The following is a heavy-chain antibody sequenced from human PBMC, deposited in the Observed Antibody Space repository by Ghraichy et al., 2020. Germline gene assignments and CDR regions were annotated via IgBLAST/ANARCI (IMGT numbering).Heavy chain of an antibody. CDR2: VSFHGTVQ. V-gene: IGHV3-30*18. CDR3: AKEGSTGTNYLYDS. Sequence: GESLNISCAASGFTFGSFGMHWVRQAPGKGLDWVAVVSFHGTVQYYADSVKGRFTISRDNSKTMLYLELNSLITEDTGVYYCAKEGSTGTNYLYDSWGQGTLVTVAS. CDR1: GFTFGSFG. J-gene: IGHJ4*02. D-gene: IGHD4/OR15-4a*01.